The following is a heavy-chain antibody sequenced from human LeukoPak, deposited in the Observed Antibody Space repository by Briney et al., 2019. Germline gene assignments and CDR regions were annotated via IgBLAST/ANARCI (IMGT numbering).Heavy chain of an antibody. Sequence: PSETLSLTCTVSGDSISSYYWSWIRQPPGKGLEWIGEINHSGSTNYNPSLKSRVTISVDTSKNQFSLKLSSVTAADTAVYYCARGLHYYDSSGYYYWGQGTLVTVSS. CDR1: GDSISSYY. V-gene: IGHV4-34*01. CDR2: INHSGST. CDR3: ARGLHYYDSSGYYY. D-gene: IGHD3-22*01. J-gene: IGHJ4*02.